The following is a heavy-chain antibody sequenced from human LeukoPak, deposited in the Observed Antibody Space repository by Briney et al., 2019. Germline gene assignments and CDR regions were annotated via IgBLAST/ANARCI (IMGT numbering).Heavy chain of an antibody. J-gene: IGHJ6*02. CDR2: IYTSGST. Sequence: SETLSLTCTVTGGSISSYYWSWLRQPAGKGLEWIGRIYTSGSTNYNPSLKSRVTMPVDTSKNQFSLKLSSVTAADTAVYYCARGGQYGSGSYYTYYYYGMDVWGQGTTVTVSS. CDR1: GGSISSYY. CDR3: ARGGQYGSGSYYTYYYYGMDV. D-gene: IGHD3-10*01. V-gene: IGHV4-4*07.